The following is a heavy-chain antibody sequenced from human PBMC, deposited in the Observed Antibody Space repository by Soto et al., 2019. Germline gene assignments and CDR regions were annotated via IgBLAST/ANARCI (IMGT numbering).Heavy chain of an antibody. V-gene: IGHV3-53*01. CDR3: ARGGGVRSAFDI. D-gene: IGHD1-26*01. CDR2: IYSGGST. CDR1: GFTVSSNY. Sequence: GESLKISCAASGFTVSSNYMSWVRQAPGKGLEWVSVIYSGGSTYYADSVKGRFTISRDNSKNTLYLQMNSRRAEDTAVYYCARGGGVRSAFDIWGQGTMVTVSS. J-gene: IGHJ3*02.